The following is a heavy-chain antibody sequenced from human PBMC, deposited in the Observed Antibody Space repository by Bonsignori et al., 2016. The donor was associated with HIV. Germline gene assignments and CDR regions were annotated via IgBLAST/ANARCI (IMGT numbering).Heavy chain of an antibody. V-gene: IGHV3-30-3*01. D-gene: IGHD4/OR15-4a*01. CDR2: ISYDGVNN. J-gene: IGHJ4*01. CDR3: ARWPTGAYYLDY. CDR1: GFTFSNSA. Sequence: QVQLVESGGGEVQPGRSLRLSCAASGFTFSNSAMHWVRQAPGKGLEWVAVISYDGVNNYYADSVKGQFTISRDNSKNTLFLQMNSLRNEDTALYYCARWPTGAYYLDY.